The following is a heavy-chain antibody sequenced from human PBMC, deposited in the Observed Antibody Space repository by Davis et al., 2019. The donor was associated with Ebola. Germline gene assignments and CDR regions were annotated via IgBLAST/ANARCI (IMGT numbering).Heavy chain of an antibody. CDR3: ARDRGGSYYGYFDY. CDR1: GYTFTSYG. D-gene: IGHD1-26*01. Sequence: AASVKVSCKASGYTFTSYGISWVRQAPGQGLEWMGRIIPILGIANYAQKFQGRVTITADKSTSTAYMELSSLRSDDTAVYYCARDRGGSYYGYFDYWGQGTLVTVSS. V-gene: IGHV1-69*04. CDR2: IIPILGIA. J-gene: IGHJ4*02.